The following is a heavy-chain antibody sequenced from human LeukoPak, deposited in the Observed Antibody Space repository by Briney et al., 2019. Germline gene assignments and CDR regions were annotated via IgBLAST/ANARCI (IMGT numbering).Heavy chain of an antibody. J-gene: IGHJ5*02. D-gene: IGHD6-19*01. V-gene: IGHV4-34*01. CDR2: INHSGST. Sequence: SETLSLTCAVYGGSFSGYYWSWIRQPPGKGREWIGEINHSGSTNYNPSLKSRVPISVDPSKNQFSLKLSSVTAADSAVYYCARRSSNIAVASRKFDPWGQGTMVTVSS. CDR1: GGSFSGYY. CDR3: ARRSSNIAVASRKFDP.